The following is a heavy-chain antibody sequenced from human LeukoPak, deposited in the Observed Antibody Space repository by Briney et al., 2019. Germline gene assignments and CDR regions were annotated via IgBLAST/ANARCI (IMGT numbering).Heavy chain of an antibody. D-gene: IGHD3-3*01. Sequence: ASVKVSCKASGYTFTGYYMHWVRQAPGQGLEWMGWINPNSGGTNYAQKFQGRVTMTRDTSISTAYMELSSLTSEDTAVYYCARTPMGFLEWLLLYYFDYWGQGTLVTVSS. CDR1: GYTFTGYY. CDR3: ARTPMGFLEWLLLYYFDY. J-gene: IGHJ4*02. V-gene: IGHV1-2*02. CDR2: INPNSGGT.